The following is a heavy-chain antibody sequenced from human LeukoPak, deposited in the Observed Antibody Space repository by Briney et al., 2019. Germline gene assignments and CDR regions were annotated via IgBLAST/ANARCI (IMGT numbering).Heavy chain of an antibody. V-gene: IGHV3-30*04. CDR3: AKDPRTGAVSGIFYFDY. J-gene: IGHJ4*02. D-gene: IGHD6-19*01. CDR2: IVYDGSEK. CDR1: GFTFSRHP. Sequence: GGSLRLSCAASGFTFSRHPMHWVRQAPGKGLEWVAVIVYDGSEKYYKESVKGRFTISRDNSKNTLYLQMDSLRPEDTAVYYCAKDPRTGAVSGIFYFDYWGQGTLLIVSS.